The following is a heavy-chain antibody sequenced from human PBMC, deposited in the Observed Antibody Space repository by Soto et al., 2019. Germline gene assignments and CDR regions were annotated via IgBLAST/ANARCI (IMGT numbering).Heavy chain of an antibody. V-gene: IGHV1-18*01. CDR3: ARVWLTGTTWYFDY. Sequence: ASVKVSCKASGYTFTSYGISWVRQAPGQGLEWMGWISAYNGNTNYAQKLQGRVTMTTDTSTSTAYMELRSLRSDDTAVYYCARVWLTGTTWYFDYWAREPWSPSPQ. D-gene: IGHD1-7*01. CDR2: ISAYNGNT. CDR1: GYTFTSYG. J-gene: IGHJ4*02.